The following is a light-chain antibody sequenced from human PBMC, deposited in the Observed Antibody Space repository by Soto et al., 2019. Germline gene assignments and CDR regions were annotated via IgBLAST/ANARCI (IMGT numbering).Light chain of an antibody. CDR1: SSDVGGYNY. CDR2: EVS. Sequence: QSALTQPASVSGSPGQSITISCTGTSSDVGGYNYVSWYQQHPGTAPKLMIYEVSNRPSGVSNRFSGSKSGNTASLAISRLQAEDEADYYCSSYKSSSTCVFGGGTKLTVL. J-gene: IGLJ3*02. CDR3: SSYKSSSTCV. V-gene: IGLV2-14*01.